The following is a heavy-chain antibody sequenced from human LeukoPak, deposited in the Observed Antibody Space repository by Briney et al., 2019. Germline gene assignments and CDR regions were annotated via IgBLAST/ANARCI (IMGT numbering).Heavy chain of an antibody. J-gene: IGHJ4*02. D-gene: IGHD6-13*01. CDR3: ARRIAAAGLYFDY. CDR1: GFTFSDYY. CDR2: ISNSGSTI. Sequence: GGSLRLSCAASGFTFSDYYMSWIRQAPGKGLEWVSYISNSGSTIYYADSVKGRFTISRDNAKNSLYLQMNSLRAEDTAVYYCARRIAAAGLYFDYWGQGTLVTVSS. V-gene: IGHV3-11*04.